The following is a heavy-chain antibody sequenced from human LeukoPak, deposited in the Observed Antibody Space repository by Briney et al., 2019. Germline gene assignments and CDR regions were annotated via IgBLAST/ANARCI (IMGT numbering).Heavy chain of an antibody. CDR1: GGSISNCDYY. CDR3: ARRPLGGSGSSYYFDY. CDR2: IYYRGST. Sequence: SETLSLTCTVSGGSISNCDYYWSWIRQHPGKGPEWIGYIYYRGSTYYNPSLKSRVTISVDTSKNQFSLKLSSVTAADTAVYYCARRPLGGSGSSYYFDYWGQGTLVTVSS. V-gene: IGHV4-31*03. D-gene: IGHD3-10*01. J-gene: IGHJ4*02.